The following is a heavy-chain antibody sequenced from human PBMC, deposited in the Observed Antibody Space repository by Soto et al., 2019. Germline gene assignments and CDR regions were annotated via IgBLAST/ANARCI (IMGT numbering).Heavy chain of an antibody. CDR1: GGSISSSSYY. J-gene: IGHJ5*02. D-gene: IGHD3-10*01. CDR3: ARHIHGSGKNWFDP. V-gene: IGHV4-39*01. Sequence: QLQLQESGPGLVKPSETLSLTCTVSGGSISSSSYYWGWIRQPPGKGLEWIGSIYYSGSTYYNPSLKGRVTISVDTSKNQFSLKLSSVTAADTAVYYCARHIHGSGKNWFDPWGQGTLVTVSS. CDR2: IYYSGST.